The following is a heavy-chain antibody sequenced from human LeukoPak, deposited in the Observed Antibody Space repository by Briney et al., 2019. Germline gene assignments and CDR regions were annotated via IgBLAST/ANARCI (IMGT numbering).Heavy chain of an antibody. V-gene: IGHV3-23*01. D-gene: IGHD3-3*01. CDR3: AKDGDSSQGRYYDLNY. CDR2: ISGSGGDT. Sequence: PGGSLRLSCAASGFTFSSYAMSWVRQAPGKGLEWVSSISGSGGDTYYADSVKGRFTISRDNSKNTLYLQMNSLRAEDTAVYYCAKDGDSSQGRYYDLNYWGQGTLVTVSS. J-gene: IGHJ4*02. CDR1: GFTFSSYA.